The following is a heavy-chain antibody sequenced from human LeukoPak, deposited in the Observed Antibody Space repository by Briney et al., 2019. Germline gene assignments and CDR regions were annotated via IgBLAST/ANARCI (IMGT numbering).Heavy chain of an antibody. CDR2: ISSSSSYI. D-gene: IGHD6-13*01. CDR1: GFTFSSYS. Sequence: GGSLRLSCAASGFTFSSYSMNWVRQAPGKGLEWVSSISSSSSYIYYADSVKGRFTISRDNAKNSLYLQMNSLRAEDTAVYYCARDSLGIAAAGTPQLRNWGQGTLVTVSS. CDR3: ARDSLGIAAAGTPQLRN. V-gene: IGHV3-21*01. J-gene: IGHJ4*02.